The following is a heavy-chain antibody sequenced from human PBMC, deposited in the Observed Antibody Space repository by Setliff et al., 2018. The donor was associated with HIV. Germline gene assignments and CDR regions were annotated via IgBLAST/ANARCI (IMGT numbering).Heavy chain of an antibody. J-gene: IGHJ4*02. CDR1: GGSISNNRYY. D-gene: IGHD6-19*01. CDR3: ARQFRYPNRAVAGVDY. V-gene: IGHV4-39*01. Sequence: SETLSLTGTVSGGSISNNRYYWGWVRQPPGKGLALIGNLVYNGNTYYNPSLKSRVTISVDTSKNQFSLQLSSVTAAATAIYFCARQFRYPNRAVAGVDYWGQGTLVTVSS. CDR2: LVYNGNT.